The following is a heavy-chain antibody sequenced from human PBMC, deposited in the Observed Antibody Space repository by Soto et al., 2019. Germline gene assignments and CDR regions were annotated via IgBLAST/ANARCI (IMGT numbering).Heavy chain of an antibody. D-gene: IGHD3-9*01. J-gene: IGHJ3*02. CDR3: ATTSAPYFYGPGHTDSFDI. V-gene: IGHV2-26*01. CDR1: GFSLIDAKMG. CDR2: IFAHDGK. Sequence: QVTLKESGPVLVKPTETLTLTCTVSGFSLIDAKMGVTWIRQPPGMALEWLAHIFAHDGKAYSTSLKSRLIISKATSKSQVVLTMTNMGPVDTATYYCATTSAPYFYGPGHTDSFDIGGQGMMVTVSP.